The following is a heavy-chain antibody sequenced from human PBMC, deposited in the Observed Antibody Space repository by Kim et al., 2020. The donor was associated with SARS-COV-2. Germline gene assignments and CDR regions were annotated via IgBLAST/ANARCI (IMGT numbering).Heavy chain of an antibody. CDR3: ARGAARRPPYFDY. Sequence: ASVKVSCKASGYTFTGYYMHWVRQAPGQGLEWMGRINPNSGGTNYAQKFQGRVTMTRDTSISTAYMELSRLRSDDTAVYYCARGAARRPPYFDYWGQGTLVTVSS. V-gene: IGHV1-2*06. J-gene: IGHJ4*02. CDR2: INPNSGGT. CDR1: GYTFTGYY. D-gene: IGHD6-6*01.